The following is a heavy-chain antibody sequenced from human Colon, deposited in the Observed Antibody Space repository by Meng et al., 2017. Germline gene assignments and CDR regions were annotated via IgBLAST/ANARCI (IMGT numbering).Heavy chain of an antibody. CDR3: AVIIAVAGSPYFDY. D-gene: IGHD6-19*01. V-gene: IGHV4-38-2*02. J-gene: IGHJ4*02. CDR1: GYSISSGYY. Sequence: SETLSLTCTVSGYSISSGYYWGWIRQPPGKGLEWIGCIYHSGSTYYNPSLKSRVTISVDTSKNQFSLKLSSVTAADTAVYYCAVIIAVAGSPYFDYWGQGTLVTVAS. CDR2: IYHSGST.